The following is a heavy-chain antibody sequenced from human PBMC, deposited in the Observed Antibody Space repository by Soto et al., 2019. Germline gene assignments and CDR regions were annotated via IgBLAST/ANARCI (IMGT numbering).Heavy chain of an antibody. CDR1: GFTFSSYA. CDR2: ISGSGGST. J-gene: IGHJ4*02. Sequence: LRLSCAASGFTFSSYAMSWVRQAPGKGLEWVPAISGSGGSTYYADSVKGRFTISRDNSKNTLYLQMNSLRAEDTAVYYCAKDRRYCTNGVCQYYFDYWGQGTLVTVSS. D-gene: IGHD2-8*01. V-gene: IGHV3-23*01. CDR3: AKDRRYCTNGVCQYYFDY.